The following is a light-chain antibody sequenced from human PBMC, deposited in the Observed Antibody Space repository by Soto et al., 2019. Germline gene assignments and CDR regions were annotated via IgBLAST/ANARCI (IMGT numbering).Light chain of an antibody. CDR2: LEGSGSY. V-gene: IGLV4-60*02. CDR3: ETWDSNIRV. J-gene: IGLJ3*02. Sequence: QAVVTQSSSASASLGSSVKLTCTLSSGHSSYIIAWHQQQPGKAPRYSMNLEGSGSYNKGSGVPDRFSGSSSGADRYLTISNLQFEDEADYYCETWDSNIRVFGGGTKLTVL. CDR1: SGHSSYI.